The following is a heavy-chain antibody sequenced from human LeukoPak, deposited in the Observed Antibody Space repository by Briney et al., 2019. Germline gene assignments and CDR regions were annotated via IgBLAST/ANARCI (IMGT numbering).Heavy chain of an antibody. CDR1: GFSLSTSRMC. D-gene: IGHD2-21*02. CDR2: IDWDDDK. Sequence: KGSGPTLVNPTQTLTLTCTFSGFSLSTSRMCVSWIRQPPGKALEWLARIDWDDDKYYSTSLKTRPTISKDTSKNQVVLTMTNMDPVDTATYYCARSPYCGGDGNSFDYWGQGTLVTVSS. J-gene: IGHJ4*02. V-gene: IGHV2-70*11. CDR3: ARSPYCGGDGNSFDY.